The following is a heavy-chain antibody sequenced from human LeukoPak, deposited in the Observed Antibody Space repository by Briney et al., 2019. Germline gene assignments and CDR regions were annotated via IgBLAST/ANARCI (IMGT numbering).Heavy chain of an antibody. CDR3: ARGDIVVVPAAIPVGGLDP. D-gene: IGHD2-2*02. CDR1: GFTFSSYS. J-gene: IGHJ5*02. Sequence: GGSLRLSCAASGFTFSSYSMNWVRQAPGKGLEWVSSISSSSSYIYYADSVKGRFTISRDNAKDSLYLQMNSLRAEDTAVYYCARGDIVVVPAAIPVGGLDPWGQGTLVTVSS. CDR2: ISSSSSYI. V-gene: IGHV3-21*01.